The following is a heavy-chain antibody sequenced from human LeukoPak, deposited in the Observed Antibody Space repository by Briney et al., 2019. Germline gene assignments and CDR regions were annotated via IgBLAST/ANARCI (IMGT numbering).Heavy chain of an antibody. V-gene: IGHV3-48*04. CDR1: GFTFSSYS. CDR2: ISSSSSAI. CDR3: ARGFPPAY. D-gene: IGHD3-10*01. J-gene: IGHJ4*02. Sequence: GGSLRLSCAASGFTFSSYSMNWVRQAPGKGLEWVSYISSSSSAIYYADSVKGRFTISRDNAKNSLYLQMNSLRAEDTAVYYCARGFPPAYWGQGTLVTVSS.